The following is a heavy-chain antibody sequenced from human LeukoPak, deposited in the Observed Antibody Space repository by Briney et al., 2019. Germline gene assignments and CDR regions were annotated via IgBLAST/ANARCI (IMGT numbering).Heavy chain of an antibody. D-gene: IGHD1-26*01. J-gene: IGHJ6*03. CDR3: ARDVSGSYYGDAASWYYYYYMDV. Sequence: PSETLSLTCTVSGGSISSYYWSWIRQPPGKGLEWIGYIYYSGSTNYNPSLKSRVTISVDTSKNQFSLKLSSVTAADTAVYYRARDVSGSYYGDAASWYYYYYMDVWGKGTTVTVSS. V-gene: IGHV4-59*01. CDR1: GGSISSYY. CDR2: IYYSGST.